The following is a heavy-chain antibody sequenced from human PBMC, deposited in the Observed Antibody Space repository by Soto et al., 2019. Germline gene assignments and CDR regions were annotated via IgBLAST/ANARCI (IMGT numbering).Heavy chain of an antibody. J-gene: IGHJ6*02. V-gene: IGHV3-7*01. D-gene: IGHD6-19*01. CDR2: IKQDGSEK. Sequence: PGGSLRLSCAASGFTFSSYWMSWVRQAPGKGLEWVANIKQDGSEKYYVDSVKGRFTISRDNAKNSLYLQMNSLRAEDTAVYYCARAGLAVAASYYYYGMDVWGQGTTVTVSS. CDR1: GFTFSSYW. CDR3: ARAGLAVAASYYYYGMDV.